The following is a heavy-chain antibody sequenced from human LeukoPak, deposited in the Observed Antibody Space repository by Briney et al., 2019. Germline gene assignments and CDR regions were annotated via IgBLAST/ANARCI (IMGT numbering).Heavy chain of an antibody. CDR1: GFTFSSYA. D-gene: IGHD5-18*01. Sequence: GGSLRLSCAASGFTFSSYAMSWVRKPPGKGREGAPAISGSGGSTYYADSVKGRFTISRDNSKNTLYLQMNSLRAEDTAVYYCAKDVGGYSYGYSDYWGQGTLVTVSS. CDR2: ISGSGGST. J-gene: IGHJ4*02. CDR3: AKDVGGYSYGYSDY. V-gene: IGHV3-23*01.